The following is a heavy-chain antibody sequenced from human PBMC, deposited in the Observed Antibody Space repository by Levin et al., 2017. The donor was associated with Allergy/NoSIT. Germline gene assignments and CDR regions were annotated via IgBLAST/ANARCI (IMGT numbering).Heavy chain of an antibody. J-gene: IGHJ4*02. Sequence: GGSLRLSCAASGFTFDDYAMHWVRQAPGKGLEWVSGISWNSGSIGYADSVKGRFTISRDNAKNSLYLQMNSLRAEDTALYYCAKDLSRGIVVVTPSYFDYWGQGTLVTVSS. CDR1: GFTFDDYA. CDR2: ISWNSGSI. V-gene: IGHV3-9*01. D-gene: IGHD3-22*01. CDR3: AKDLSRGIVVVTPSYFDY.